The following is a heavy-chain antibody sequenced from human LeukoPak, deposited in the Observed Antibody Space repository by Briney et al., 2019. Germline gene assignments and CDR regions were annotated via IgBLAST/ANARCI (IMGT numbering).Heavy chain of an antibody. CDR3: ARSPDNSSWSYFDY. J-gene: IGHJ4*02. CDR1: GFSFSSFA. CDR2: ASGGGDVT. V-gene: IGHV3-23*01. Sequence: QSGGSLRLSCAASGFSFSSFAMSWVRQTPGKGLEWVSHASGGGDVTHYVDSVKGRFTISRDNAKNTLYLHMNSLRADDTALYFCARSPDNSSWSYFDYWGQGTLVTVSS. D-gene: IGHD6-13*01.